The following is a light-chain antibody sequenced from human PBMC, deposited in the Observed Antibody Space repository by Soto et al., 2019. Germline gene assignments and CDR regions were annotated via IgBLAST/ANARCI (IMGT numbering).Light chain of an antibody. CDR3: SSYTSSSTRV. CDR1: SSDVGGYNY. J-gene: IGLJ3*02. V-gene: IGLV2-14*01. CDR2: EVS. Sequence: QSALTQPASVSGSPGQSLTISCTGTSSDVGGYNYVSWYQQHPGKAPKLMIYEVSNRPSGVSNRFSGSTSCNTASLTISGLQAEDEAHYYGSSYTSSSTRVFVGGTKLTVL.